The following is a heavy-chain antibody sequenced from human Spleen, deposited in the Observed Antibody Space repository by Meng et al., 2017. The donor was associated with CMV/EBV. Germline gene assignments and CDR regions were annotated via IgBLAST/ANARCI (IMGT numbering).Heavy chain of an antibody. D-gene: IGHD3-22*01. CDR2: ISGSGHDT. Sequence: GESLKISCTASGFTFSSFAMSWVRQTPGKGLEWVSGISGSGHDTDYLDSVKGRFSVSRDNSKNTLYLQKMSLRAEDTAVYYCAKDPRIRQESSGYYYNWGHGTLVTVSS. CDR1: GFTFSSFA. J-gene: IGHJ4*01. V-gene: IGHV3-23*01. CDR3: AKDPRIRQESSGYYYN.